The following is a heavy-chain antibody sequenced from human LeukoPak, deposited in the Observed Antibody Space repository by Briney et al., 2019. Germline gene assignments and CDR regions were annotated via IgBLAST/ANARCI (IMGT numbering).Heavy chain of an antibody. D-gene: IGHD2-21*02. CDR3: ARDIRMSYCGGDCYLTAWNFDL. CDR1: GGSISSHY. CDR2: IYYSGST. Sequence: SETLSLTCIVSGGSISSHYWSWIRQPPGKGLEWIGYIYYSGSTNYNPSLKSRVTISVDTSKNQFSLKLSSVTAADTAVYYCARDIRMSYCGGDCYLTAWNFDLWGRGTLVTVSS. J-gene: IGHJ2*01. V-gene: IGHV4-59*11.